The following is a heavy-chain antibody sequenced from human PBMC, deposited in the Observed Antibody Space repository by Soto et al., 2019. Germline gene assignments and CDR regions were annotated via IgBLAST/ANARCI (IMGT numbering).Heavy chain of an antibody. Sequence: SETLSLTCAASGGSVSSDCYYWSWIGPPPGKGLEWIGYIYYSGSTNYNPLHKSRVTIIVDTSKNQFFLKLSSVTAADTAVYYFARDRGRWLQLFGWFDPWGQGTLVTVPS. CDR3: ARDRGRWLQLFGWFDP. J-gene: IGHJ5*02. D-gene: IGHD5-12*01. CDR2: IYYSGST. CDR1: GGSVSSDCYY. V-gene: IGHV4-61*01.